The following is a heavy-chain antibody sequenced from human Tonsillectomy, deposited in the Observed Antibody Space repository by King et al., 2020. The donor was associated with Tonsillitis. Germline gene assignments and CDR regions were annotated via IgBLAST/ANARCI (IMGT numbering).Heavy chain of an antibody. CDR3: APSGGYCSSTSCYLGAFDI. Sequence: VQLVESGGGLVKPGGSLRLSCAASGLTFSDYYMSWIRQAPGKGLEWVSYISSRSTYTNYADSVKGRFTISRDNAKNSVYLQMNSLRADDTAVYYCAPSGGYCSSTSCYLGAFDIWGQGTMVTVSS. CDR2: ISSRSTYT. D-gene: IGHD2-2*01. V-gene: IGHV3-11*05. J-gene: IGHJ3*02. CDR1: GLTFSDYY.